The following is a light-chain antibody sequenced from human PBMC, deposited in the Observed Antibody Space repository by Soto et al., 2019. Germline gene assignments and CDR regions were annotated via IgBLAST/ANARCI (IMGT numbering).Light chain of an antibody. Sequence: EIVLTQSPGTLSLSPGERATLSCRASQSVSSSYLAWYQQKPGQAPRLLIYGASSRATGIPDRFSGSGSGTEFTLTISSLQSEDFALYYCQQYNNWPPVTFGQGRLLEIK. V-gene: IGKV3-20*01. CDR2: GAS. CDR1: QSVSSSY. CDR3: QQYNNWPPVT. J-gene: IGKJ5*01.